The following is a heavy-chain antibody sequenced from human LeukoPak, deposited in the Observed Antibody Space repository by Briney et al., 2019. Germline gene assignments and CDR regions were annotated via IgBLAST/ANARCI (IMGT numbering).Heavy chain of an antibody. Sequence: GGSLRLSCAASGFTFSSYWMSWVRQAPGKGLEWVANINQDGSEKYYVDSVKGRFTISRDNAKNSLYLQMNSLRAEDTAVYYCASDGYSYGPTSFDYWGQGTLVTVSS. CDR1: GFTFSSYW. V-gene: IGHV3-7*01. CDR2: INQDGSEK. J-gene: IGHJ4*02. CDR3: ASDGYSYGPTSFDY. D-gene: IGHD5-18*01.